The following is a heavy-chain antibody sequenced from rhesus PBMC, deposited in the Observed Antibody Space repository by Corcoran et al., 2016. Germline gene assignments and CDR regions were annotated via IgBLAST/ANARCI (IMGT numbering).Heavy chain of an antibody. D-gene: IGHD5-42*01. J-gene: IGHJ4*01. Sequence: QLQLQESGPGLVKPSETLSVTCAVSGGSISSSYWSWIHQAPGKGLEWIGYIYGSGSSTNYNPSLKRRVTLSVDTTTNQLSLKLSSVTTADTAVYYCAIGDTAGTVLNYWGQGVLVTVSS. CDR3: AIGDTAGTVLNY. V-gene: IGHV4-169*02. CDR1: GGSISSSY. CDR2: IYGSGSST.